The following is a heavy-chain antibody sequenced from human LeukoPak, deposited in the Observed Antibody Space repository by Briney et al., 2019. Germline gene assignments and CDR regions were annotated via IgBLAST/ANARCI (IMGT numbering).Heavy chain of an antibody. CDR1: GYTFTSYA. V-gene: IGHV1-18*01. J-gene: IGHJ4*02. Sequence: ASVKVSCKASGYTFTSYAMHWVRQAPGQRLEWMGWISTYNGNTNYAQKLQGRVTMTTDTSTSTAYMELRSLRSDDTAVYYCARDPISRKIDYWGQGTLVTVSS. D-gene: IGHD2-2*01. CDR3: ARDPISRKIDY. CDR2: ISTYNGNT.